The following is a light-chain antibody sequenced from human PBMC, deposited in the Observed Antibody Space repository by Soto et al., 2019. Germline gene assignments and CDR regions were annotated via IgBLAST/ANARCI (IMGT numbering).Light chain of an antibody. CDR2: EVT. V-gene: IGLV2-14*01. CDR1: SSDVGGSNY. J-gene: IGLJ2*01. Sequence: QSALTQPASVSGSPGQSITISCTGTSSDVGGSNYVSWYQQHPGKAPKRMIYEVTTRPSGVSNRFSGSKSGNTASLTISGLQAEDEADYYCSSYTSSSTLVVFGGGTKLTVL. CDR3: SSYTSSSTLVV.